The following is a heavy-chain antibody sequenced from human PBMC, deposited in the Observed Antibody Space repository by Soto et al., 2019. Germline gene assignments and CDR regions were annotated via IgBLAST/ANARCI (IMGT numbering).Heavy chain of an antibody. J-gene: IGHJ3*01. V-gene: IGHV4-59*03. D-gene: IGHD3-22*01. Sequence: SETLSLTCGVYGGSFRNYYWIWVRQPPGKGLEWIGYIYNTGTTDYNPSLKSRVTISVERSKFQFSLKLTSVTAADTAVYYCATDSTGYYSDAFDVWGQGARVTVSS. CDR1: GGSFRNYY. CDR2: IYNTGTT. CDR3: ATDSTGYYSDAFDV.